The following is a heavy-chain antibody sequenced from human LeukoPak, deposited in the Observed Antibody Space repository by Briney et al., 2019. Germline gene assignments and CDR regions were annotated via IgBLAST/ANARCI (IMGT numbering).Heavy chain of an antibody. CDR1: GYIFTSYW. Sequence: GESRKISGKASGYIFTSYWSGWVGQMPGKGREWMGIIYPVDADTRYSPSCQGQVTISADQSISTAYPQWSSLKASDTAMYYCARLGRDGYNSFDYWGQGTLVTVSS. V-gene: IGHV5-51*01. D-gene: IGHD5-12*01. CDR3: ARLGRDGYNSFDY. J-gene: IGHJ4*02. CDR2: IYPVDADT.